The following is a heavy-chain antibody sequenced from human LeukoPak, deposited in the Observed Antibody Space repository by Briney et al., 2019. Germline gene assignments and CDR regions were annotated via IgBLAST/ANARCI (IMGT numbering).Heavy chain of an antibody. CDR1: GFTFSSYW. Sequence: PGGSLRLSCAASGFTFSSYWMHWVRQVPGKGLVWVARINGDGSNIAYADSVRGRFTISRDNAKNTLYLEMSSLRAEDTAVYHRASDSPHYGMDVWGQGTTVTVSS. CDR3: ASDSPHYGMDV. CDR2: INGDGSNI. J-gene: IGHJ6*02. V-gene: IGHV3-74*01.